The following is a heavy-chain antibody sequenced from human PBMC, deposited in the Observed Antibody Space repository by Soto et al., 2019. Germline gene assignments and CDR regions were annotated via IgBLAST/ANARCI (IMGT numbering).Heavy chain of an antibody. V-gene: IGHV3-15*01. CDR1: GFTFSNAW. J-gene: IGHJ6*03. Sequence: GGSLRLSCAASGFTFSNAWMSWVRQAPGKGLEWVGRIKSKTDGGTTDYAAPVKGRFTISRDDSKNTLYLQMNSLKTEDTAVYYCTLDQGRYCTNGVCLDYYYYMDVWGKGTTVTVSS. D-gene: IGHD2-8*01. CDR2: IKSKTDGGTT. CDR3: TLDQGRYCTNGVCLDYYYYMDV.